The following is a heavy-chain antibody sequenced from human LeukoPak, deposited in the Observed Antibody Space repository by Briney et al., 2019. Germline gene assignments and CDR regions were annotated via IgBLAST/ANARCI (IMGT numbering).Heavy chain of an antibody. V-gene: IGHV4-59*01. CDR2: IYYSWST. Sequence: PSEILSFTCTGSGGSISSYYWSLIRQPPGKGLEWIGYIYYSWSTNYNPSLKSRVTISVDKSKNQFSLKLSSVTAADTAVYYCARQLGFDAFDIWGQGTMVTVSS. CDR1: GGSISSYY. J-gene: IGHJ3*02. D-gene: IGHD1-1*01. CDR3: ARQLGFDAFDI.